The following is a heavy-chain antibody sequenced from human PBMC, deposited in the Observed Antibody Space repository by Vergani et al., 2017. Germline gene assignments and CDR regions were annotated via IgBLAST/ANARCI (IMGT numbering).Heavy chain of an antibody. J-gene: IGHJ4*02. V-gene: IGHV4-34*01. CDR2: INHSGST. CDR3: ARAVVVAGFDY. Sequence: QVQLQQWGAGLLKPSETLSLTCAVYGGSFSGYYWSWIRQPPGKGLEWIGEINHSGSTNYNPSLKSRVTISVDTSKNQFSLKLSSVTAADTAVYYCARAVVVAGFDYWGQGTLVTVSS. CDR1: GGSFSGYY. D-gene: IGHD2-15*01.